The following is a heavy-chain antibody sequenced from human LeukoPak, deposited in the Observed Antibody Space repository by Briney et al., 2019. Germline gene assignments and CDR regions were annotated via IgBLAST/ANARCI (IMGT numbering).Heavy chain of an antibody. CDR3: TSGSGSYADS. D-gene: IGHD3-10*01. CDR1: GGSIRSYY. V-gene: IGHV4-59*01. Sequence: PSEALSLTCTVSGGSIRSYYWSWIRQPPGKGLDWIGYIYYSRSTNYNPSLKSRVTISVDTSKNQFSLKLSSVTAAYTAVYYCTSGSGSYADSWGPGTLVTVSS. CDR2: IYYSRST. J-gene: IGHJ4*02.